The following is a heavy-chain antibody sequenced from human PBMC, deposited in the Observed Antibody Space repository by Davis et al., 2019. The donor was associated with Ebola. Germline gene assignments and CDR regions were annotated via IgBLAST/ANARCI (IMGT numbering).Heavy chain of an antibody. CDR2: ISYDGSNK. J-gene: IGHJ4*02. D-gene: IGHD3-3*01. Sequence: GESLKISCATSGFTFSSYAMHWVRQAPGKGLEWVAVISYDGSNKYYADSVKGRFTISRDNSKNTLYLQINDLRAEDTAVYYCAREGRVFGCDYWGQGALVTVSS. CDR1: GFTFSSYA. CDR3: AREGRVFGCDY. V-gene: IGHV3-30-3*01.